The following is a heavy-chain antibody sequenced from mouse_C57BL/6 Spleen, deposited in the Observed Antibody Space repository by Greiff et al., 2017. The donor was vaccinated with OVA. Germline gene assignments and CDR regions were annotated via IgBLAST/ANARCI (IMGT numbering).Heavy chain of an antibody. V-gene: IGHV1-69*01. CDR3: ASGYGSSYPWYFDV. CDR2: IDPSDSYT. CDR1: GYTFTSYW. Sequence: QVQLQQPGAELVMPGASVKLSCKASGYTFTSYWMHWVKQRPGQGLEWIGEIDPSDSYTNYNQKFKGKSTLTVDKSSSTAYMQLSSLTSEDSAVDYCASGYGSSYPWYFDVWGTGTTVTVSS. J-gene: IGHJ1*03. D-gene: IGHD1-1*01.